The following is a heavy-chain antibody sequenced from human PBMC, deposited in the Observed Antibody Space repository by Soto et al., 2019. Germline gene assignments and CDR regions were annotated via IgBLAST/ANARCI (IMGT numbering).Heavy chain of an antibody. D-gene: IGHD3-16*02. V-gene: IGHV4-34*01. CDR3: ARAPRSKITFGAVIVTAVGSFDI. Sequence: QVQLQQWGAGLLKPSETLSLTCAVYGGSFSGYYWSWIRQPPGKGLEWIGEINHSGSTNYNPSLKSRVTISVDKSKNQFSLKVNSVTAADTAVYYCARAPRSKITFGAVIVTAVGSFDIWGQGTMVTVSS. CDR2: INHSGST. CDR1: GGSFSGYY. J-gene: IGHJ3*02.